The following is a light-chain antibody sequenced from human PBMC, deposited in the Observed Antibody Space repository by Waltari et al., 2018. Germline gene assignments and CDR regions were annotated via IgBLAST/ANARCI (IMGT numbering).Light chain of an antibody. V-gene: IGLV4-69*01. CDR3: ETGGHGTWV. Sequence: QLVLTQSPSASASLGASVKLTCTLSSGHSSNIVAWLQQQPGKGPRFLMKVNSDGSHTKGAEIPDRFSGSSSGAERYLTISNVQSEDEAEYFCETGGHGTWVFGGGTKLNVL. CDR1: SGHSSNI. J-gene: IGLJ3*02. CDR2: VNSDGSH.